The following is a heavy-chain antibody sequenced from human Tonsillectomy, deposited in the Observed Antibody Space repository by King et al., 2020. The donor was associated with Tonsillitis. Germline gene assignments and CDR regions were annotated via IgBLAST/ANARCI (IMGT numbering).Heavy chain of an antibody. CDR1: GFTFSSYD. D-gene: IGHD1-26*01. CDR2: IGTAGDT. Sequence: VQLQESGGGLVQPGGSLRLSCAASGFTFSSYDMHWVRQATGKGLEWVSAIGTAGDTYYPGSVKGRFTISRENAKNSLYLQMNSLRAGDTAVDYCARGGPSFAFDIWGQGTMVTVSS. V-gene: IGHV3-13*01. J-gene: IGHJ3*02. CDR3: ARGGPSFAFDI.